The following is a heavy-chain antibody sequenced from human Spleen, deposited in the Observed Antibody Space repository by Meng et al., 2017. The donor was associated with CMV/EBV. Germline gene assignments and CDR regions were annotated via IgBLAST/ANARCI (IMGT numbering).Heavy chain of an antibody. J-gene: IGHJ4*02. Sequence: GESLKISCAASGFSFSSYAMSWVRQAPGKGLEWVSTISGSGGTTYYADSEKGRFTISRDNSKNSLYLQMDSLRAEDKAVYYCAKGGYCSSTSCPPDHWGQGTLVTVSS. CDR1: GFSFSSYA. CDR3: AKGGYCSSTSCPPDH. CDR2: ISGSGGTT. D-gene: IGHD2-2*01. V-gene: IGHV3-23*01.